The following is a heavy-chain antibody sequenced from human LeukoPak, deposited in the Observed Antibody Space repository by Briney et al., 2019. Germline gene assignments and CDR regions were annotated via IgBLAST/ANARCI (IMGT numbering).Heavy chain of an antibody. V-gene: IGHV4-34*01. CDR1: GGSFSGYY. D-gene: IGHD3-3*01. Sequence: KPSETLSLTCAVYGGSFSGYYWSWIRQPPGKGREWIGEINHSGSTNYNPSLKSRVTISVDTSKNQFSLKLSSVTAADTAVYYCARRGGALYDFWSGFYYYGMDVWGQGTTVTVSS. CDR3: ARRGGALYDFWSGFYYYGMDV. CDR2: INHSGST. J-gene: IGHJ6*02.